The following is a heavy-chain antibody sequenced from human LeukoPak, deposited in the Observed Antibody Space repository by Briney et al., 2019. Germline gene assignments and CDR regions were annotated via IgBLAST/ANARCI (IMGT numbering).Heavy chain of an antibody. Sequence: PGGSLRLSCAASGFIFDDYGMSWVRQAPGKGLEWVSCINWSGGSTGYADSEKSRITISRDKAKNSLHLQMSSLRAEDTAFYYRARAARYSGYHFDYWSQGTLVTVSS. V-gene: IGHV3-20*04. CDR1: GFIFDDYG. CDR3: ARAARYSGYHFDY. CDR2: INWSGGST. D-gene: IGHD5-12*01. J-gene: IGHJ4*02.